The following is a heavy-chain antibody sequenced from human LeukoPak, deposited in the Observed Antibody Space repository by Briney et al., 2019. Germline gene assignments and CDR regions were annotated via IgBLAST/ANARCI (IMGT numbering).Heavy chain of an antibody. J-gene: IGHJ4*02. CDR1: GFTFSNYW. V-gene: IGHV3-74*01. CDR2: IVSDGGST. Sequence: GGSLRLSCAASGFTFSNYWMHWVRQAPGKGLVWVSHIVSDGGSTSYADSVKGRFTMSRDNAKNTLYLRMNSLRAEDTAVYYCAGGPSVAGHYWGQGTLVTVSS. D-gene: IGHD6-19*01. CDR3: AGGPSVAGHY.